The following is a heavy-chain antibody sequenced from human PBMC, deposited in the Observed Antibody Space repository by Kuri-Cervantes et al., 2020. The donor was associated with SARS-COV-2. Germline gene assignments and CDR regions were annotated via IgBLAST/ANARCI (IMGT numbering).Heavy chain of an antibody. D-gene: IGHD2-8*01. CDR1: GFTFRSSG. CDR3: AKDRFGVHDF. Sequence: GESLKISCAASGFTFRSSGMHWVRQTPGRGLEWVAVISYDGRKKKCVPSGKGRFTISRDNSQNTLRLQVKSLKSEDTAIYYCAKDRFGVHDFWGQGTLVTVSS. V-gene: IGHV3-30*18. J-gene: IGHJ4*02. CDR2: ISYDGRKK.